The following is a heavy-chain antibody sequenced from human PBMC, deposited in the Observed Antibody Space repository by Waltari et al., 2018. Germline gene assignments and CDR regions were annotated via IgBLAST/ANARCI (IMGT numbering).Heavy chain of an antibody. D-gene: IGHD1-7*01. V-gene: IGHV5-51*03. CDR3: TRRRNWNYGAFDI. Sequence: EVQLVPSGAEVKKPGESLKISCKGYGYSFTSYWIGWVRQMPGKGLEWMGIIYPGGSDTRYSPSFQGQVTISADKSISTAYLQWSSLKASDTAMYYCTRRRNWNYGAFDIWGQGTMVTVSS. CDR1: GYSFTSYW. CDR2: IYPGGSDT. J-gene: IGHJ3*02.